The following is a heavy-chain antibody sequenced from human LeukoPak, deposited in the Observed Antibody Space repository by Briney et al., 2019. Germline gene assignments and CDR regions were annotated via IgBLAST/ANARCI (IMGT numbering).Heavy chain of an antibody. V-gene: IGHV4-34*01. J-gene: IGHJ4*02. D-gene: IGHD3-22*01. Sequence: SETLSLTCAVYGGSFSGYYWSWIRQPPGKGLGWIGEINHSGSTNYNPSLKSRVTISVDTSKNQFSLKLSSVTAADTAVYYCASPQYYYDSSGPDPRREETDYWGQGTLVTVSS. CDR2: INHSGST. CDR3: ASPQYYYDSSGPDPRREETDY. CDR1: GGSFSGYY.